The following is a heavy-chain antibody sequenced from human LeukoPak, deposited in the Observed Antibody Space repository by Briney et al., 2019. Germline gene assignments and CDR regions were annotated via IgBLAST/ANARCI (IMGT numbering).Heavy chain of an antibody. CDR2: MNPNSGNT. J-gene: IGHJ6*02. Sequence: ASVKVSCKASGYTFTSYDINWVRQATGQGLEWMGWMNPNSGNTGYAQKFQGRVTMTRNTSISTAYMELSSLRSEDTAVYCCARGRATVGATNHYYYYGMDVWGQGTTVTVSS. CDR1: GYTFTSYD. CDR3: ARGRATVGATNHYYYYGMDV. D-gene: IGHD1-26*01. V-gene: IGHV1-8*01.